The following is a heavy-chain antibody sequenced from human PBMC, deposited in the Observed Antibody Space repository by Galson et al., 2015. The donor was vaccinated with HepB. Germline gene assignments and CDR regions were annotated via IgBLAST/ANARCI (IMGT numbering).Heavy chain of an antibody. CDR3: AKSLPLRYHPMGYYGMDV. D-gene: IGHD4-17*01. Sequence: SLRLSCAASGFTFSSYAMSWVRQAPGKGLEWVSAISGSGGSTYYADSVKGRFTISRDNSKNTLYLQMNSLRAEDTAVYYCAKSLPLRYHPMGYYGMDVWGQGTTVTVSS. CDR1: GFTFSSYA. J-gene: IGHJ6*02. CDR2: ISGSGGST. V-gene: IGHV3-23*01.